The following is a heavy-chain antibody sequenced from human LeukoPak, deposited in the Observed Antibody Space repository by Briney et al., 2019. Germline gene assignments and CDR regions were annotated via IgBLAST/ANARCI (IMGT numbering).Heavy chain of an antibody. V-gene: IGHV3-72*01. Sequence: PGGSLRLSCAASGFTSSDHYMDWVRQAPGKGLEWVGRTKNKATSYTIEYAASVKGRFTISRDDSKNSLYLQMNSLKTEDTAVYYCARVFYDSSGYYLDYWGQGTLVTVSP. CDR2: TKNKATSYTI. D-gene: IGHD3-22*01. J-gene: IGHJ4*02. CDR1: GFTSSDHY. CDR3: ARVFYDSSGYYLDY.